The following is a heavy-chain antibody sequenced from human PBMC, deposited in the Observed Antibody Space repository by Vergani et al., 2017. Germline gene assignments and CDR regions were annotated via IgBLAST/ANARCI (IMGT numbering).Heavy chain of an antibody. CDR3: AREAYPAAVLDY. D-gene: IGHD6-13*01. J-gene: IGHJ4*02. CDR1: GGSISSYY. Sequence: QVQLQESGPGLVKPSETLSLTCTVSGGSISSYYWSWIRQPPGKGLEWIGYIYYSGSTNYNPSLKSRVTISVDTSKNQFSLKLSSVTAADTAVYYCAREAYPAAVLDYWGQGTLVTVSS. V-gene: IGHV4-59*01. CDR2: IYYSGST.